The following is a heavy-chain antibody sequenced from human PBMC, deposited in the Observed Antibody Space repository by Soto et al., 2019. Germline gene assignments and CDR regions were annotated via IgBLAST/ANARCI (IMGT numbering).Heavy chain of an antibody. V-gene: IGHV3-33*01. CDR2: IWYDGSNK. CDR1: GFTFSSYG. D-gene: IGHD3-22*01. J-gene: IGHJ4*02. CDR3: ARDQYYYDSSGYYYYFDY. Sequence: GGSLRLSCAASGFTFSSYGMHWVRQAPGKGLEWVAVIWYDGSNKYYADSVKGRFTISRDNSKNTLYLQMNSLRAEDTAVYYCARDQYYYDSSGYYYYFDYWGQGTLVTV.